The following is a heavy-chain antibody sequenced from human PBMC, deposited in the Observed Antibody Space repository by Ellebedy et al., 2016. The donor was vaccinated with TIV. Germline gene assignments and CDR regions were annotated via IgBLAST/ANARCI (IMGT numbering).Heavy chain of an antibody. J-gene: IGHJ4*02. V-gene: IGHV3-23*01. CDR3: ASPPHYYYGSGSYGY. CDR2: ISGSGGST. CDR1: GFTFSSYA. Sequence: PGGSLRLSCAASGFTFSSYAMSWVRQAPGKGLEWVSAISGSGGSTYYADSVKGRFTISRDNSKNTLYLQMNSLRAEDTAVYYCASPPHYYYGSGSYGYWGQGTLVTVSS. D-gene: IGHD3-10*01.